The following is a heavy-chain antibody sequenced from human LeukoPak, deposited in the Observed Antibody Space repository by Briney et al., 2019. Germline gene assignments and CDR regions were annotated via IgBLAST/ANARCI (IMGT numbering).Heavy chain of an antibody. CDR2: ISSSSSYI. J-gene: IGHJ4*02. CDR3: ARDGAVYDFWSGYYGGGDFDY. Sequence: GGSLRLSCAASGFTFSSYSMNWVRQAPGKGLEWVSSISSSSSYIYYADSVKGRFTISRDNAKNSLYLQMNSLRAEDTAVYYCARDGAVYDFWSGYYGGGDFDYWGQGTLVTVSS. CDR1: GFTFSSYS. V-gene: IGHV3-21*01. D-gene: IGHD3-3*01.